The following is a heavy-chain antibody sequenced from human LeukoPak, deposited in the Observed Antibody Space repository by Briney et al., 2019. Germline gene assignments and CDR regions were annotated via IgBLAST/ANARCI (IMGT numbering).Heavy chain of an antibody. CDR2: IYYSGST. V-gene: IGHV4-39*01. Sequence: PSETLSLTCTVSGGSISSSSYYWGWIRQPPGKGLEWIGSIYYSGSTYYNPSLKSRVTISVDTSKNQFSLKLSSVTAADTAVYYCARAYSSHAFDIWGQGTMVTVSS. J-gene: IGHJ3*02. D-gene: IGHD6-19*01. CDR3: ARAYSSHAFDI. CDR1: GGSISSSSYY.